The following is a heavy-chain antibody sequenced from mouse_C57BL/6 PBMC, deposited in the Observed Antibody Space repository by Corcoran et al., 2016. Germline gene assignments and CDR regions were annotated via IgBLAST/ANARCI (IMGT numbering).Heavy chain of an antibody. Sequence: EVQLQQSGPELVKPGASVKISCKASGYTFTDYYMNWVKQSHGKSLEWIGDINPNNGGTSYNQKFKGKATLTVDKSSSTAYMELRSLTSEDSAVYYCASRIYDGYYFWYFDVWGTGTTVTVSS. V-gene: IGHV1-26*01. CDR2: INPNNGGT. D-gene: IGHD2-3*01. J-gene: IGHJ1*03. CDR1: GYTFTDYY. CDR3: ASRIYDGYYFWYFDV.